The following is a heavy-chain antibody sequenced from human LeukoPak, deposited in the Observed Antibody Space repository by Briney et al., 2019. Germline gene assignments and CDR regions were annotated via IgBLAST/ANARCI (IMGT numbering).Heavy chain of an antibody. V-gene: IGHV3-7*03. CDR1: GFTFSSYW. CDR3: ARGRSCDY. D-gene: IGHD2-15*01. Sequence: PGGSLRLSCAASGFTFSSYWMSWVRQAPGKGLEWVANIKHDGSEKYYVDSVKGRFTISRDNAKNSLYLQMDSPRAEDTAFYYCARGRSCDYWGQGTLVTVSS. J-gene: IGHJ4*02. CDR2: IKHDGSEK.